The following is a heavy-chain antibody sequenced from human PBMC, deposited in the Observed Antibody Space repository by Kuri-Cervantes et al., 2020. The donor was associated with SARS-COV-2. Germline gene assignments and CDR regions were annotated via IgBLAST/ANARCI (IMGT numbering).Heavy chain of an antibody. CDR2: IYHSGST. J-gene: IGHJ3*02. CDR1: GYSISSGYY. Sequence: SETLSLTCTVSGYSISSGYYWGRIRQPPGKGLEWIGSIYHSGSTYYNPSLKSRVTISVDTSKNQFSQKLSSVTAADTAVYYCARDGSVARYPRTAFDIWCQGTMVTVSS. CDR3: ARDGSVARYPRTAFDI. D-gene: IGHD6-19*01. V-gene: IGHV4-38-2*02.